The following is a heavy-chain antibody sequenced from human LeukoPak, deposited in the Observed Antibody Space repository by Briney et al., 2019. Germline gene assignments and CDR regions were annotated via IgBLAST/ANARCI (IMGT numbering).Heavy chain of an antibody. CDR1: GFTFSSYW. J-gene: IGHJ4*02. D-gene: IGHD6-19*01. CDR2: ISGSGGST. CDR3: AKVELAVAGTLLDY. Sequence: GGSLRLSCAASGFTFSSYWMHWVRQAPGKGLEWVSAISGSGGSTYYADSVKGRFTISRDNSKNTLYLQMNSLRAEDTAVYYCAKVELAVAGTLLDYWGQGTLVTVSS. V-gene: IGHV3-23*01.